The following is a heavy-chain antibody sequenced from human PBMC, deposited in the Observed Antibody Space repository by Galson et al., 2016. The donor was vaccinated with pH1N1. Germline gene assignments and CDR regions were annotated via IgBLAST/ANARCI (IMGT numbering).Heavy chain of an antibody. J-gene: IGHJ5*02. CDR2: IYHIGDT. Sequence: ETLSLPCAVSGGSISSRNWWSWVRQPPGQGLEWIGEIYHIGDTNYNPSLKSRVTISLDKSKNHFSLNLASVTAADTAVYYCARDGGDYGGAGQYKYFDTWGQGTLVTVSS. D-gene: IGHD4-23*01. CDR1: GGSISSRNW. V-gene: IGHV4-4*02. CDR3: ARDGGDYGGAGQYKYFDT.